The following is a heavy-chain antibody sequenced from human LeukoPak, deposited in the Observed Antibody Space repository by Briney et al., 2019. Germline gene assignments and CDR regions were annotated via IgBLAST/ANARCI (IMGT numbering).Heavy chain of an antibody. Sequence: GGSLRLSCEASRLTISSYGMTWLRQAPGEGLEWVAYIKEDGSENFYVGSVKGRFTISRDSSKNTMYLQMNSLRVEDTAVYYCASDLHLIGNVDAFDTWGQGTLVTVSS. J-gene: IGHJ3*02. CDR2: IKEDGSEN. CDR3: ASDLHLIGNVDAFDT. D-gene: IGHD3-22*01. V-gene: IGHV3-7*03. CDR1: RLTISSYG.